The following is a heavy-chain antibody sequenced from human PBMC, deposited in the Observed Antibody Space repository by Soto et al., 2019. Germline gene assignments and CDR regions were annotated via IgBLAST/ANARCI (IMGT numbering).Heavy chain of an antibody. CDR3: AKDLTLRGAYYYYGMDV. V-gene: IGHV3-30*18. CDR1: GFTFSSYG. CDR2: ISYDGSNK. D-gene: IGHD3-10*01. Sequence: GGSLRLSCAASGFTFSSYGMHWVRQAPGKGLEWVAVISYDGSNKYYADSVKGRFTISRDNSKNTLYLQMNSLRAEDTAVYYCAKDLTLRGAYYYYGMDVWGQGTTVTVSS. J-gene: IGHJ6*02.